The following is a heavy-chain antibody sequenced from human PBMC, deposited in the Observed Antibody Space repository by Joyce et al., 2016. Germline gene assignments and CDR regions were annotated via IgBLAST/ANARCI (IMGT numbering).Heavy chain of an antibody. CDR3: TKGYYTIDS. D-gene: IGHD3-3*01. CDR1: GFTLSSSG. J-gene: IGHJ4*02. CDR2: ISYDGNDK. Sequence: QVQLVESGGGVVQPGRSLRLSCAVSGFTLSSSGMHWVRQAPGKGPEWVAIISYDGNDKYYADSVRGRFTISRDNSKNTQHLQMDSLRPEDTAMYYCTKGYYTIDSWGQGTLVTVSS. V-gene: IGHV3-30*18.